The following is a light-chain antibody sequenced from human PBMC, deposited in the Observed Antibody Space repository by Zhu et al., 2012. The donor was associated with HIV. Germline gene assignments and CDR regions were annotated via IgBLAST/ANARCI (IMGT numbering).Light chain of an antibody. CDR3: QQRTNWPPIT. CDR1: QSVSNY. Sequence: IVLTQSPAILSLSPGERVTLSCRASQSVSNYLAWYQQKYGQPPRLLIYAASKRASGIPARFSGSGSGTDFTLTISSLEPEDSAVYYCQQRTNWPPITLAKGHELDIK. V-gene: IGKV3-11*01. CDR2: AAS. J-gene: IGKJ5*01.